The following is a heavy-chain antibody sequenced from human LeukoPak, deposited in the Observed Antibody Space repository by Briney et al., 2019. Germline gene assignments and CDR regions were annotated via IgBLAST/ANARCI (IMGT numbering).Heavy chain of an antibody. CDR2: IYYSGST. V-gene: IGHV4-59*01. J-gene: IGHJ6*02. Sequence: SDTLSLTCTLSGGSISSYYWSWIRQPPGKGLEWIGYIYYSGSTNYNPSLKSRVTISVDTSKNQFSLKLSSVTAADTAVYYCARDSPRGYGMDVWGQGTTVTVSS. CDR3: ARDSPRGYGMDV. CDR1: GGSISSYY.